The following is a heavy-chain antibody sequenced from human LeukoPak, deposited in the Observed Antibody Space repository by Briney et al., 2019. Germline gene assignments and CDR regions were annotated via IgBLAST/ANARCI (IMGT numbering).Heavy chain of an antibody. CDR2: IYYSGST. CDR1: GGSISNKY. V-gene: IGHV4-59*01. CDR3: ARDWGVGGRPGYMDV. D-gene: IGHD3-10*01. Sequence: SETLSLTCTVSGGSISNKYWSWIRQPPGKGLEWIGYIYYSGSTNYNPSFKSRVTILVDTSKNQFSLKLSSVTAADTAVYFCARDWGVGGRPGYMDVWGKGTTVTVSS. J-gene: IGHJ6*03.